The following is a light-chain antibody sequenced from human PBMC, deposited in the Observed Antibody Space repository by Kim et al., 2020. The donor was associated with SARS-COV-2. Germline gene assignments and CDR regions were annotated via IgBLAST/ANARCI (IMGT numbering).Light chain of an antibody. J-gene: IGLJ1*01. Sequence: VAPGQTASITRTGDKLVDKYAYGYQQKPGQSPLLVIYQDNKRPSGIPERFSGSNSGNTATLTISGTQAMDEADYYCQAWDSSTYVFGTGTKVTVL. V-gene: IGLV3-1*01. CDR2: QDN. CDR3: QAWDSSTYV. CDR1: KLVDKY.